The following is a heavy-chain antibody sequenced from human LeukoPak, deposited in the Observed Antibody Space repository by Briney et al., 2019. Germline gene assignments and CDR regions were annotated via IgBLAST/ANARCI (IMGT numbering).Heavy chain of an antibody. CDR2: IANDGRNE. D-gene: IGHD6-13*01. CDR1: GFTFRRYD. CDR3: ARAAAVSGAFRDNWFDP. Sequence: PGGSLRLSCAASGFTFRRYDMHWVRQAPGKGLEWVAVIANDGRNEIYADSVKGRFTISRDNSKNTLYLQMNSLRAEDTAVYYCARAAAVSGAFRDNWFDPWGQGTLVTVSS. J-gene: IGHJ5*02. V-gene: IGHV3-30*04.